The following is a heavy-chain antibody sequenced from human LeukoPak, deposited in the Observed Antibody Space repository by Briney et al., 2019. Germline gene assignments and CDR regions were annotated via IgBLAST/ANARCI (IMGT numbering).Heavy chain of an antibody. CDR3: ARDNSVGDTAWWFDP. J-gene: IGHJ5*02. D-gene: IGHD1-26*01. CDR1: GYTFTSHY. V-gene: IGHV1-46*01. CDR2: INPSGSST. Sequence: AASVKVSCKASGYTFTSHYMHWVRQAPGQGLEWMGLINPSGSSTSYAQKFQGRLSLTRDMSTSTDYMELSSLRSEDTAVYYCARDNSVGDTAWWFDPWGQGTLVTVSS.